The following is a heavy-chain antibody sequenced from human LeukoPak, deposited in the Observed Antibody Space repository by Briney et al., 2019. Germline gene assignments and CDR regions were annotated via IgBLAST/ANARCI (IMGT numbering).Heavy chain of an antibody. Sequence: PGGSLRLSCAASGFTVSSNYMSWVRQAPGKGLEWVSVIYSGGSTYYADSVKGRFTISRDNSKNTLYLQMNSLRAEDTAVYYCALNYGSGGYDAFDIWGKGTRSPSLQ. CDR2: IYSGGST. D-gene: IGHD3-10*01. CDR1: GFTVSSNY. J-gene: IGHJ3*02. V-gene: IGHV3-53*01. CDR3: ALNYGSGGYDAFDI.